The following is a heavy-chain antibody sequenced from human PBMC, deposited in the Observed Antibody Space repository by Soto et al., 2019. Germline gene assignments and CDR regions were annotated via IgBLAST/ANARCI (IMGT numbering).Heavy chain of an antibody. D-gene: IGHD4-17*01. Sequence: GGSLSLSCAASGFPFEDYTMHWVRQAPGKGLEWVSLISWDGGSTYYADSVKGRFTISRDNSKNSLYLQMNSLRTEDTALYYCAKDSARMTTVNYYYYGMDVWGQGTTVTVSS. CDR3: AKDSARMTTVNYYYYGMDV. J-gene: IGHJ6*02. CDR1: GFPFEDYT. CDR2: ISWDGGST. V-gene: IGHV3-43*01.